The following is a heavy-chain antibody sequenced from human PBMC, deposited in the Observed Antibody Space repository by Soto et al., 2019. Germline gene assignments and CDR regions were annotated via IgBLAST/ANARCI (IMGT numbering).Heavy chain of an antibody. CDR1: GFTVSSNY. CDR3: ARDGGSGYCRGGSCHNWFGP. J-gene: IGHJ5*02. D-gene: IGHD2-15*01. V-gene: IGHV3-66*01. CDR2: IYSGGST. Sequence: EVQLVESGGGLVQPGGSLRLSCAASGFTVSSNYMSWVRQAPGKGLEWVSVIYSGGSTYYADSVKGRFTISRDNSKNSLYLQMNSLRAEDTAVYYCARDGGSGYCRGGSCHNWFGPWGQGTLVTVSS.